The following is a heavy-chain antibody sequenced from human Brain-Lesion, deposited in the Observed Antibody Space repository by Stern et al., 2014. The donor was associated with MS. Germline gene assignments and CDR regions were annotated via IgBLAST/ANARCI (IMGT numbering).Heavy chain of an antibody. D-gene: IGHD5-18*01. CDR3: ARVETPLADFYYYYGMDV. J-gene: IGHJ6*02. Sequence: EVHLVESGGGLVKPGGSLRLSCAASGFTFSSYTMNWVRQAPGKGLEWVSSINRGSDYIYYADSVKGRFTISRDNAKNSLYLQMNSLRAEDTALYYCARVETPLADFYYYYGMDVWGQGTTVTVSS. CDR1: GFTFSSYT. CDR2: INRGSDYI. V-gene: IGHV3-21*01.